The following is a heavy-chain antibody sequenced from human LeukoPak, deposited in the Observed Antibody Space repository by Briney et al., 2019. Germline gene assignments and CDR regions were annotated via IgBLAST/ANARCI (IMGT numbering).Heavy chain of an antibody. CDR3: AREVNPRYDILTGYPLDY. CDR2: IIPIFGTA. J-gene: IGHJ4*02. D-gene: IGHD3-9*01. V-gene: IGHV1-69*01. Sequence: SVKVSCKASGGTFSSYAISRVRQAPGQGLEWMGGIIPIFGTANYAQKFQGRVTITADESTSTAYMELGSLRSEDTAVYYCAREVNPRYDILTGYPLDYWGQGTLVTVSS. CDR1: GGTFSSYA.